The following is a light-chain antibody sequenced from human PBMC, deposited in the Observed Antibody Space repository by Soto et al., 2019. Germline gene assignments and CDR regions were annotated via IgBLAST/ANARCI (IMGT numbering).Light chain of an antibody. Sequence: QSALTQPPSVSGSPGQSVTISCTGTSSDVGSYNRVSWYQQPPGTAPKLMIYDVSNRPSGVPDRFSGSKSVNTASPTISGLQAEDEADYYCSSYTSSSTYVFGTGTKLTVL. J-gene: IGLJ1*01. CDR1: SSDVGSYNR. V-gene: IGLV2-18*02. CDR2: DVS. CDR3: SSYTSSSTYV.